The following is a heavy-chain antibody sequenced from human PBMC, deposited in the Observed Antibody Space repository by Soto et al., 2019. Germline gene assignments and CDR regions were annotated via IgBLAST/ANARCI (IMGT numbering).Heavy chain of an antibody. D-gene: IGHD1-26*01. CDR2: ISASGGST. Sequence: GSLRLSCAASGFTFSTYAMTWVRQAPGKGLEWVSAISASGGSTYYADSVKGRFTISRDNSKNTLYLQMNSLRAEDTAVYYCARRGSGSYYDYWGQGTLVTVSS. CDR3: ARRGSGSYYDY. CDR1: GFTFSTYA. J-gene: IGHJ4*02. V-gene: IGHV3-23*01.